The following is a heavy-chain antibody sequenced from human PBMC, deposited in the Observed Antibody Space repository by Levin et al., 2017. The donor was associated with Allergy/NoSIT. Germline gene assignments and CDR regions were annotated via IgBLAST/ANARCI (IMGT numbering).Heavy chain of an antibody. Sequence: GGSLRLSCAASGFTFRNYWMTWVRQAPGKGLEWVASIKQDGSEKNYVDSVKGRFTISRDNAKNSLFLQMNSLRAEDTAVYDCARVQIMGERDTSSFRYLDLWGRGTVVTVSS. CDR1: GFTFRNYW. CDR2: IKQDGSEK. J-gene: IGHJ2*01. V-gene: IGHV3-7*04. D-gene: IGHD6-6*01. CDR3: ARVQIMGERDTSSFRYLDL.